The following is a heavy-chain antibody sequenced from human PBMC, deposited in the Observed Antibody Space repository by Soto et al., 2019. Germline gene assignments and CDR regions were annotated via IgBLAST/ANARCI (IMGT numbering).Heavy chain of an antibody. J-gene: IGHJ6*02. Sequence: QVQLVQSGGEVKKPGSSVKVSCKASGGTFSSYAISWVRQAPGEGLEWMGGIIPIVGAADYAQKFQGRVTITADESTSTAYREPSSPRSEDTAVYSCAGNPVTTVTTIYYYGMDVWGQGTTVTVSS. D-gene: IGHD4-17*01. V-gene: IGHV1-69*12. CDR2: IIPIVGAA. CDR3: AGNPVTTVTTIYYYGMDV. CDR1: GGTFSSYA.